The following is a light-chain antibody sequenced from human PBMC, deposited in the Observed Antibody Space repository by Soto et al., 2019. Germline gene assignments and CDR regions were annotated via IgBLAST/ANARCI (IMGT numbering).Light chain of an antibody. CDR3: QQYGRSPPFI. CDR2: GGS. J-gene: IGKJ3*01. V-gene: IGKV3-20*01. Sequence: EIVLTQSPGTLSLSPGDRATLSCRASQSINSNFLAWYQHKPGQSPRLLIYGGSTRVTGIPDRFSGSGSGTDFTLTISRLEPEDFAVYYCQQYGRSPPFIFGPGTKVNIK. CDR1: QSINSNF.